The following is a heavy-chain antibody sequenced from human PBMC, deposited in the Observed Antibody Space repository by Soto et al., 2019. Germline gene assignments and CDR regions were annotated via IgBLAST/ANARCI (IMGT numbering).Heavy chain of an antibody. Sequence: EVQLVESGGGLVKPGGSLRLSCAASGFIFSSYSMNWVRQAPGKGLEWVSSISPRSDYIYCADSMRFRFTISRDNAQNSLYLHMNNPIAEAPSVYHCARVPGTLEQYSDLDYWGHGTLVIVSS. CDR1: GFIFSSYS. V-gene: IGHV3-21*06. J-gene: IGHJ4*01. CDR2: ISPRSDYI. CDR3: ARVPGTLEQYSDLDY. D-gene: IGHD1-1*01.